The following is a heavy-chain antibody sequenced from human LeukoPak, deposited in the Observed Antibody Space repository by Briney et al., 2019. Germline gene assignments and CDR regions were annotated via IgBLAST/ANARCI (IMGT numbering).Heavy chain of an antibody. Sequence: GGSLRLSCAASGFTFSVCGLHWVRQAPGKGLEWVALISSGGSNQYYADSVKGRFTISRDDSKSTLYLQMNSLRAEDTAVYYCARVQLGPFYSFDYWGQGTLVTVSS. D-gene: IGHD1-1*01. CDR2: ISSGGSNQ. CDR3: ARVQLGPFYSFDY. J-gene: IGHJ4*02. CDR1: GFTFSVCG. V-gene: IGHV3-30*07.